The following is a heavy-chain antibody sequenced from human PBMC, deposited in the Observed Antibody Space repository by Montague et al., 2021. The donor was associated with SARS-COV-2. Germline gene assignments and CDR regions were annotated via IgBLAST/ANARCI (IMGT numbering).Heavy chain of an antibody. CDR3: ARDKYYDILTGYYNY. CDR2: ISSSSSYI. Sequence: SLRLSCAASGFTFSSYSVNWVRQAPGKGLEWVSSISSSSSYIYYADSVKGRFTISRDNAKNSLYLQMNSLRAEDTAVYYCARDKYYDILTGYYNYWGQGTLVTVSS. CDR1: GFTFSSYS. D-gene: IGHD3-9*01. V-gene: IGHV3-21*01. J-gene: IGHJ4*02.